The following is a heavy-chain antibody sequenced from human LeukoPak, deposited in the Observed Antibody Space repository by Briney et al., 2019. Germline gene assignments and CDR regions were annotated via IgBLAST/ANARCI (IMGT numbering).Heavy chain of an antibody. Sequence: SVKVSCKASGGTFSSYAISWVRQAPGQGLEWMGGIIPIFGTANYAQKFQGRVTITRDTSASTAYMELSSLRSEDTAVYYCARTHAVPGASLDYWGQGTLVTVSS. CDR2: IIPIFGTA. CDR3: ARTHAVPGASLDY. V-gene: IGHV1-69*05. J-gene: IGHJ4*02. D-gene: IGHD3-10*01. CDR1: GGTFSSYA.